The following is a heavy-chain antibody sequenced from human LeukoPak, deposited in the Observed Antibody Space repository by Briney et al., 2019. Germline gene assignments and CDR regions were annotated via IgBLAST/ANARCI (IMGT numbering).Heavy chain of an antibody. D-gene: IGHD6-19*01. CDR1: GYNFTSYW. CDR2: IDPSDSYT. V-gene: IGHV5-10-1*01. Sequence: GEPRKISCQGSGYNFTSYWISWVRPIPGTGLEYKGRIDPSDSYTNHSPSFQGHVTISADKSISTAYLQWSTLKASDTAMYYCARHWDYSSDWSGDWYFDLWGRGTLVTVSS. J-gene: IGHJ2*01. CDR3: ARHWDYSSDWSGDWYFDL.